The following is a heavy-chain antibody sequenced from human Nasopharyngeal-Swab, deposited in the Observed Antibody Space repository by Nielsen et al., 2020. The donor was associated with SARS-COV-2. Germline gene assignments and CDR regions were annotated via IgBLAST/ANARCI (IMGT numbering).Heavy chain of an antibody. J-gene: IGHJ4*02. Sequence: WIRQPPGKGLEWVSAISGSGGSTYYADSVKGRFTISRDNSKNTLYLQMNSLRAEDTAVYYCAKSSGWYVGYFDYWGQGTLVTVSS. D-gene: IGHD6-19*01. CDR3: AKSSGWYVGYFDY. CDR2: ISGSGGST. V-gene: IGHV3-23*01.